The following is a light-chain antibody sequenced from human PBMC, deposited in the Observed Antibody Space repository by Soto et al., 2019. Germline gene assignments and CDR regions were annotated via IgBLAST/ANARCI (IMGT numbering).Light chain of an antibody. Sequence: DIHMTPSPSSLYASVGDTVIINWRPSQSISSYLNWYQQKPGKAPKLLIYAASSLQSGVPSRFSGSGSGTDFTLTISSLQTEDFATYSCQQSYSTPLTFGTGTKVDIK. V-gene: IGKV1-39*01. CDR2: AAS. CDR3: QQSYSTPLT. J-gene: IGKJ3*01. CDR1: QSISSY.